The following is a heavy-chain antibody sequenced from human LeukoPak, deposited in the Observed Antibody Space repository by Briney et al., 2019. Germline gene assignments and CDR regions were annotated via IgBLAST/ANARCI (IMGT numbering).Heavy chain of an antibody. V-gene: IGHV4-59*01. Sequence: SETLSLACTVSGGSISSYYWSWIRQPPGKGLEWIGYIYYSGSTNYNPSLKSRVTISVDTSKNQFSLKLSSVTAADTAVYYCARESMVYGDYVGGWFDPWGQGTLVTVSS. CDR2: IYYSGST. CDR1: GGSISSYY. D-gene: IGHD4-17*01. CDR3: ARESMVYGDYVGGWFDP. J-gene: IGHJ5*02.